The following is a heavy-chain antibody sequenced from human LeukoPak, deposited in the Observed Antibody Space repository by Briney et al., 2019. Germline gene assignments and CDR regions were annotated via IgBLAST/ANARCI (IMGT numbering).Heavy chain of an antibody. V-gene: IGHV4-61*02. CDR2: IYNSGTT. CDR1: GASISSGTDY. J-gene: IGHJ3*01. CDR3: AREPLPYNTIHDAFDV. D-gene: IGHD2-2*02. Sequence: PSQTLSLTCTVSGASISSGTDYWTWIRQPAGTGLEWIGRIYNSGTTNYSPSLRSRVTISVETSKNQFSLKLSSVTAADTAVYFCAREPLPYNTIHDAFDVWGQGTMVTVSS.